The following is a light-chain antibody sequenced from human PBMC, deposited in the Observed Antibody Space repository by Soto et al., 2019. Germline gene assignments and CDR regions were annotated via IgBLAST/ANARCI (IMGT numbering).Light chain of an antibody. CDR1: SSDIGRYNY. CDR2: DVS. Sequence: QSVLTQPASVSGSPGQSITISCTGTSSDIGRYNYVSWYQHSPGKAPKLIIYDVSDRPSGVSNRFSGSKSGTTASLTISGLQAEDEADYYCGSYTSSDTMIFGGGTKLTVL. J-gene: IGLJ2*01. CDR3: GSYTSSDTMI. V-gene: IGLV2-14*03.